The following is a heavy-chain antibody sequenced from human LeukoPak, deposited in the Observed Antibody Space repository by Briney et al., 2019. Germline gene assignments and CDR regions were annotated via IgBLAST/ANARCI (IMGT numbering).Heavy chain of an antibody. J-gene: IGHJ4*02. V-gene: IGHV4-39*02. D-gene: IGHD3-10*01. Sequence: SETLSLTCTVSGGSISSSSYYWGWIRQPPGKGLEWIGRIYYSGSTYYNPSLKSRVTISVDTSKNHFSLTLSSVTAADTAVYYCARTLTSGFDYWGQGTLVTVSS. CDR1: GGSISSSSYY. CDR3: ARTLTSGFDY. CDR2: IYYSGST.